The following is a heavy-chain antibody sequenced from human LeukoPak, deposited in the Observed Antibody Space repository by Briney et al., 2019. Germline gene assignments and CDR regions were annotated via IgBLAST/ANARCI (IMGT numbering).Heavy chain of an antibody. CDR1: GGSISSDY. CDR3: GRRTTYHDLSGYYLYIDV. Sequence: PSETLSLTCTVSGGSISSDYWNWIRQPPGKGLEWIGNVYYTGSTISNPSLDSQVTISIATSNTQFSLSLTCVTAGDPAVYFCGRRTTYHDLSGYYLYIDVWGKGTTVTVPS. V-gene: IGHV4-59*08. CDR2: VYYTGST. D-gene: IGHD2-8*01. J-gene: IGHJ6*03.